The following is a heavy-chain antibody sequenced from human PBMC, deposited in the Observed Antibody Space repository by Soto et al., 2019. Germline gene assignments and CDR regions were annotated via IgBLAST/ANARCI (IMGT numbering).Heavy chain of an antibody. J-gene: IGHJ4*02. CDR1: GFTFSDYY. CDR3: ARDARKEMATINFDY. V-gene: IGHV3-11*01. Sequence: NPGGSLRLSCAASGFTFSDYYMSWIRQAPGKGLEWVSYISSSGSTIYYADSVKGRFTISRDNAKNSLYLQMNSLRAEDTAVYYCARDARKEMATINFDYWGQGTLVTVSS. D-gene: IGHD5-12*01. CDR2: ISSSGSTI.